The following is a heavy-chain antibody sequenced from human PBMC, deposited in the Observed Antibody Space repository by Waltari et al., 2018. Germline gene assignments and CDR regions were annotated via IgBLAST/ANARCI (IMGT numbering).Heavy chain of an antibody. Sequence: QVQLVQSGAEVKKPGASGKISCKSSEYTFTSSYIHWMRQAPGQGLEWMGIINPSGGSTIYAQKFQGRVTMTRDTSTSTVYMELSSLRSEDTAVYYCALDTGALWMDVWGQGTTVTVSS. CDR1: EYTFTSSY. CDR2: INPSGGST. CDR3: ALDTGALWMDV. D-gene: IGHD2-21*01. V-gene: IGHV1-46*01. J-gene: IGHJ6*02.